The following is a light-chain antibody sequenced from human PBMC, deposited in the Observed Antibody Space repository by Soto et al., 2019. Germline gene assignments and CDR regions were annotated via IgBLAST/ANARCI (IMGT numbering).Light chain of an antibody. CDR2: GAS. V-gene: IGKV3-20*01. CDR3: QHFGSTPGT. Sequence: EIVLTQSPGTLSVSPGESATLSCRASQSLSSGYLAWYQQKPGQAPRLLIYGASNTATGIPDRFSGSGSGTDFTLTISRLEPEDFAVYYCQHFGSTPGTFGPGTKVDLK. CDR1: QSLSSGY. J-gene: IGKJ3*01.